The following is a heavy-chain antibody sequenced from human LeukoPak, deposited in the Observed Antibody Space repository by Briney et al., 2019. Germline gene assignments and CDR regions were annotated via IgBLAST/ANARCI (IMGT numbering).Heavy chain of an antibody. Sequence: ASVKVSCKASGYTFTSYDINWVRQAPGQGLEWMGWMNPNSGNTGYAQKFQGRVTMTRNTSISTAYMELSSLRSEDTAVYYCAGGITVKKYDAFDIWGRGTMVTVSS. CDR3: AGGITVKKYDAFDI. D-gene: IGHD4-4*01. J-gene: IGHJ3*02. CDR1: GYTFTSYD. CDR2: MNPNSGNT. V-gene: IGHV1-8*01.